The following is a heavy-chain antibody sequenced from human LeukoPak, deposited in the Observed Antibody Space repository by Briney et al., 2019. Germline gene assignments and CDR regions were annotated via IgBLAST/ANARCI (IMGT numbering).Heavy chain of an antibody. V-gene: IGHV3-23*01. Sequence: GGSLRLSCAASGSPFTIYAMSWVRQAPGKGLEWVSSIGGSSTYYADFVKGRFTISRDTSKNTMYLQMNSLRADDTAIYYCAKYRGLGDSYDSWGQGTLVTVSS. CDR3: AKYRGLGDSYDS. CDR1: GSPFTIYA. CDR2: IGGSST. J-gene: IGHJ4*02. D-gene: IGHD3-10*01.